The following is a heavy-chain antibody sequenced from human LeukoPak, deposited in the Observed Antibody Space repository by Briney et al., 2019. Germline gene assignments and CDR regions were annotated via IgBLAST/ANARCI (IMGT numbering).Heavy chain of an antibody. V-gene: IGHV1-2*02. D-gene: IGHD1-26*01. CDR1: GYTFTGYY. Sequence: ASVKVSCTASGYTFTGYYMHWVRQAPGQGLEWMGWINSNSGGTNCAQKFQGRVTMTRDTSISTAYMELSRLRSDDTAVYYCARDESGGAGFDPWGQETLVTVSS. CDR3: ARDESGGAGFDP. CDR2: INSNSGGT. J-gene: IGHJ5*02.